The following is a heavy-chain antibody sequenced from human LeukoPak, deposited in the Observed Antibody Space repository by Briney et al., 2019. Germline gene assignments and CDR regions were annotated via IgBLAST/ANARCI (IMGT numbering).Heavy chain of an antibody. CDR2: INPNSGGT. J-gene: IGHJ3*02. V-gene: IGHV1-2*02. CDR1: GYTFTGYY. CDR3: ARTSGSRDAFDI. Sequence: ASVKVSCKASGYTFTGYYMHWVRQAPGQGLEWMGWINPNSGGTNYAQKFQGRVTMTTDTSTSTAYMELRSLRSDDTAVYYCARTSGSRDAFDIWGRGTMVTVSS. D-gene: IGHD1-26*01.